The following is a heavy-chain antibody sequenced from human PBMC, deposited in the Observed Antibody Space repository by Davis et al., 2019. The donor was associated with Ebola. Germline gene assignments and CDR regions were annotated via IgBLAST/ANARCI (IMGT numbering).Heavy chain of an antibody. J-gene: IGHJ4*02. Sequence: GGSLRLSCAASGFTVSSNYMSWVRQAPGKGLEWVSVIYSGGSTYYADSVKGRFTISRDNSKNTLYLQMSSLRAEDTAVYYFARAPEYQLFLDYWGQGTLVTISS. CDR1: GFTVSSNY. D-gene: IGHD2-2*01. CDR2: IYSGGST. V-gene: IGHV3-66*01. CDR3: ARAPEYQLFLDY.